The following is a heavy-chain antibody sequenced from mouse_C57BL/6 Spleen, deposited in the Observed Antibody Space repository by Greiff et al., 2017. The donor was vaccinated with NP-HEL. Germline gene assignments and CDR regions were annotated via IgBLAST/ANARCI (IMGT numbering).Heavy chain of an antibody. CDR1: GFTFSSYT. Sequence: EVQRVESGGGLVKPGGSLKLSCAASGFTFSSYTMSWVRQTPEKRLEWVATISGGGGNTYYPDSVKGRFTISRDNATNTLYLQMSSLRSEDTALYYCARHEDDGDFDYWGQGTTLTVSS. J-gene: IGHJ2*01. V-gene: IGHV5-9*01. CDR3: ARHEDDGDFDY. D-gene: IGHD2-3*01. CDR2: ISGGGGNT.